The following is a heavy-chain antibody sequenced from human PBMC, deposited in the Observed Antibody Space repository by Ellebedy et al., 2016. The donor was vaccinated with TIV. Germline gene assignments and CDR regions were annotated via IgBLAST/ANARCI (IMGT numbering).Heavy chain of an antibody. CDR1: GGTFSSYA. CDR3: ARGAYCSSTSCYTVIPNWFNP. Sequence: SVKVSCXASGGTFSSYAISWVRQAPGQGLEWMGGIIPIFGTANYAQKFQGRVTITADESTSTAYMELSSLRSEDTAVYYCARGAYCSSTSCYTVIPNWFNPWGQGTLVTVSS. J-gene: IGHJ5*02. CDR2: IIPIFGTA. D-gene: IGHD2-2*02. V-gene: IGHV1-69*13.